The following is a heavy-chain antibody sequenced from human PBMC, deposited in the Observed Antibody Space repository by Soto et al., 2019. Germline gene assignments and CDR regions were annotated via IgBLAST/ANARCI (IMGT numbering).Heavy chain of an antibody. J-gene: IGHJ6*02. CDR1: VGCIVIGWDS. V-gene: IGHV4-30-2*01. Sequence: TXSLTCACSVGCIVIGWDSLGWIRQPPGKGLEWIGYIYHSGITYYNPSLKSRVTISLERSKNQFSLKLSSVTAADTDVYYCEKASGRLYGIDVWGQGTTVTVSS. CDR3: EKASGRLYGIDV. D-gene: IGHD6-25*01. CDR2: IYHSGIT.